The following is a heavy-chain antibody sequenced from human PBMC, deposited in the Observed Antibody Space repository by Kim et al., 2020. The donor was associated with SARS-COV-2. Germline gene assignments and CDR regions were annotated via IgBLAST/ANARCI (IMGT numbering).Heavy chain of an antibody. CDR1: GGSISTYY. V-gene: IGHV4-59*01. J-gene: IGHJ4*02. Sequence: SETLSLTCTVSGGSISTYYWSWIRQPPGKGLEWIGYIYYSGSTNYNPSLKSRVTISVDTSKNQFSLKLSSVTAADTAEYYCARQPGSYGHPYYFDYWGQGTLVTVSS. CDR3: ARQPGSYGHPYYFDY. D-gene: IGHD3-10*01. CDR2: IYYSGST.